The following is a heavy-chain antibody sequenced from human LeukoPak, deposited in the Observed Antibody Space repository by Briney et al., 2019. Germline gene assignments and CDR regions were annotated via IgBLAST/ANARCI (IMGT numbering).Heavy chain of an antibody. CDR1: GGSISTGGHY. CDR3: ARGRRRIAVAGTGSPLDY. V-gene: IGHV4-31*03. Sequence: PSQTLSLTCTVSGGSISTGGHYWSWIRQNPGKGLEWIGYIHDSGSTYYNSPLRSRVTISAAASENQFSLKLSSVTAADTAVYYCARGRRRIAVAGTGSPLDYWGQGTLVTVSS. CDR2: IHDSGST. D-gene: IGHD6-19*01. J-gene: IGHJ4*02.